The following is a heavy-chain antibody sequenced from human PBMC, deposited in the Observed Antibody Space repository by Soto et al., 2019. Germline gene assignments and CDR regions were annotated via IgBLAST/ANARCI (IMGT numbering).Heavy chain of an antibody. Sequence: GASVKVSCKASGYTFTYRYLHWVRQAPGQALEWMGWITPFNGNTNYAQKFQDRVTITRDRSISTAYMELSSLRSEDTAVYYCARDVRMSGRPFDYWGQGTLVTVSS. J-gene: IGHJ4*02. CDR3: ARDVRMSGRPFDY. CDR1: GYTFTYRY. D-gene: IGHD2-8*01. V-gene: IGHV1-45*02. CDR2: ITPFNGNT.